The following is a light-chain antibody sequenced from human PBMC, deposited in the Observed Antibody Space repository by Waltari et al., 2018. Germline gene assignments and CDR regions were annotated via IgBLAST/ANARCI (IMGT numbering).Light chain of an antibody. V-gene: IGLV2-14*01. CDR1: SSDVGGYNY. CDR3: SSYTSSIYPVV. CDR2: EVS. Sequence: QSALTQPASVSGSPGQSITISCTGTSSDVGGYNYVSWYQHHPGKAPKLMIFEVSNRSSGVANRFSGSKAGNTTSLTISGLQAEDEADYCCSSYTSSIYPVVFGGGTKLTVL. J-gene: IGLJ2*01.